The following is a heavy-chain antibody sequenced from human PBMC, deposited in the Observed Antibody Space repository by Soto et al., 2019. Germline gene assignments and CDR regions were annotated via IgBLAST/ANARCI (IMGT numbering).Heavy chain of an antibody. CDR2: IKGGNGNT. D-gene: IGHD2-2*01. J-gene: IGHJ6*03. CDR1: GYTFTTYA. Sequence: ASVKDSCKASGYTFTTYAMHWVRQAPGQRLEWMGWIKGGNGNTKYSQTFQGRGTITRDTSASTAYMELSSLRSEDTAVYYCARGYCSSTSCYPIYYMDVWGKGTTVTVSS. V-gene: IGHV1-3*01. CDR3: ARGYCSSTSCYPIYYMDV.